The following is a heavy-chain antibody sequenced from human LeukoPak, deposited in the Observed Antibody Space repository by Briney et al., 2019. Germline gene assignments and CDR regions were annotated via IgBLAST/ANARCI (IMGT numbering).Heavy chain of an antibody. J-gene: IGHJ4*02. D-gene: IGHD2-2*01. CDR2: ISYDGSNK. V-gene: IGHV3-30-3*01. CDR1: GFTFSSYA. Sequence: PGRSLRLSCAASGFTFSSYAMHWVRQAPGKGLEWVAVISYDGSNKYYADSVKGRFTISRDKSRNTVYVQMDNLGVEDTAIYYCAKDKSRYPVYYFDYWGQGTLVTVSS. CDR3: AKDKSRYPVYYFDY.